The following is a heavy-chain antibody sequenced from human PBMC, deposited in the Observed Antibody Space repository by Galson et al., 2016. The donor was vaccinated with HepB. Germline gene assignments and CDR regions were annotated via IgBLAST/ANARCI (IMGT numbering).Heavy chain of an antibody. V-gene: IGHV1-24*01. Sequence: SVKVSCKVSGHTLTELSIHWVRQAPTKGLEWMGGFDPEDGETIYAQNFQGRVTMTEDTSTETAYMELSGLRSEDTAVYYCATDTRTYYYYTMDVWGQGTTVTVSS. CDR3: ATDTRTYYYYTMDV. J-gene: IGHJ6*02. D-gene: IGHD1/OR15-1a*01. CDR1: GHTLTELS. CDR2: FDPEDGET.